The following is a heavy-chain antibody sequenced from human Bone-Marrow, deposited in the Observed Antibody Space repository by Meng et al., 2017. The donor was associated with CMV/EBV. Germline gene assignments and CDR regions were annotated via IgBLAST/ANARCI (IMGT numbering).Heavy chain of an antibody. J-gene: IGHJ4*02. Sequence: GAFSGFLLSSSGMGVGCIRQPPGKALEWLALIYCDDDKRYSPSLKSSLTITKDTAKNQVVLTMTNVDPVDTATYYCAHRLYGYFDYWGQGTLVTVSS. V-gene: IGHV2-5*02. D-gene: IGHD3-16*01. CDR1: GFLLSSSGMG. CDR3: AHRLYGYFDY. CDR2: IYCDDDK.